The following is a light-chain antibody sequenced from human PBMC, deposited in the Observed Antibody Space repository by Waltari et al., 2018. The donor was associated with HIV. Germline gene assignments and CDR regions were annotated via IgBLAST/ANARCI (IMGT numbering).Light chain of an antibody. Sequence: QSVLTQPPSTSGPPGQRVTISCSGMRSNIGIKTVTWFQQLPGTAPKLLIYNNNQRPSGVPDRFSGSKSGTSASLAISGLQSEDEADYYCAAWDDSLMGYYVFGTGTKVTVL. CDR3: AAWDDSLMGYYV. CDR1: RSNIGIKT. V-gene: IGLV1-44*01. J-gene: IGLJ1*01. CDR2: NNN.